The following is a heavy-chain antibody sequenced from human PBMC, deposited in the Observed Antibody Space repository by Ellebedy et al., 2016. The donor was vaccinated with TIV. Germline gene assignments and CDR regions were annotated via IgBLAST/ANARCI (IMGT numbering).Heavy chain of an antibody. CDR2: INWSGGST. CDR3: ATTVGGYCYGGRCRSRFYYGMDV. D-gene: IGHD2-15*01. V-gene: IGHV3-20*04. J-gene: IGHJ6*02. CDR1: GFTFDDYG. Sequence: GESLKISCAASGFTFDDYGMSWVRQAPGKGLEWVSGINWSGGSTGYADSVKGRFTISRDSAKHSLYLQMNSLRAEDTALYYCATTVGGYCYGGRCRSRFYYGMDVWGQGTTVTVSS.